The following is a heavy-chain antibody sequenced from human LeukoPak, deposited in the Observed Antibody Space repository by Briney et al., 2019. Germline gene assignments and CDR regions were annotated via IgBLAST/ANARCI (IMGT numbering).Heavy chain of an antibody. V-gene: IGHV4-38-2*01. D-gene: IGHD1-14*01. CDR1: GYSISSGYY. CDR2: IYHSGST. Sequence: SETLSLTCAVSGYSISSGYYWGWIRQPPGKGLEWIGSIYHSGSTYYNPSLKSRVTISVDTSKNQFSLKLSSVTAADTAVCYCARHAEAFDIWGQGTMVTVSS. CDR3: ARHAEAFDI. J-gene: IGHJ3*02.